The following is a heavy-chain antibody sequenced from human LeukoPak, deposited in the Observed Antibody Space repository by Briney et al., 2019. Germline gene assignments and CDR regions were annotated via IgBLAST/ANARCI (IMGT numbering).Heavy chain of an antibody. Sequence: GGSLRLSCAASGFTFSSYSMNWVRQAPGKGLEWVSSISSSRSYIYYADSVKGRFTISRDNAKNSLYLQMNSLRAEDTAVYYCARLPRYYYDSSGYSEYWGQGTLVTVSS. CDR2: ISSSRSYI. CDR3: ARLPRYYYDSSGYSEY. V-gene: IGHV3-21*01. D-gene: IGHD3-22*01. CDR1: GFTFSSYS. J-gene: IGHJ4*02.